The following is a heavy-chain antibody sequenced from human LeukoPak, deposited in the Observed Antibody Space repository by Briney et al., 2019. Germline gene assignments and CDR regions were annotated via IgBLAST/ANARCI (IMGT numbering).Heavy chain of an antibody. V-gene: IGHV4-34*01. CDR1: GGSFSGYY. Sequence: SETLSLTCAVYGGSFSGYYWSWIRQPPGKGLEWIGEINHSGSTNYNPSLKSRVTISVDTSKNQFSPKLSSVTAADTAVYYCARVSILWFGESVDVWGKGTTVIFSS. CDR2: INHSGST. D-gene: IGHD3-10*01. CDR3: ARVSILWFGESVDV. J-gene: IGHJ6*04.